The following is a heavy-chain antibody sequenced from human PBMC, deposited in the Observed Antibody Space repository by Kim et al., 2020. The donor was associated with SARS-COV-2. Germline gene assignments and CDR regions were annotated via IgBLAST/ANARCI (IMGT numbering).Heavy chain of an antibody. CDR2: INHSGST. V-gene: IGHV4-34*01. J-gene: IGHJ4*02. CDR3: ARALWFGEYTVDY. CDR1: GGSFSGYY. Sequence: SETLSLTCAVYGGSFSGYYWSWIRQPPGKGLEWIGEINHSGSTNYNPSLKSRVTISVDTSKNQFSLKLSSVTAADTAVYYCARALWFGEYTVDYWGQGTL. D-gene: IGHD3-10*01.